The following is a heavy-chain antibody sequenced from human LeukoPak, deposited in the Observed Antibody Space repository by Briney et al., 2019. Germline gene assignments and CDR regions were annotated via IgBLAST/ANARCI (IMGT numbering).Heavy chain of an antibody. Sequence: PGGSLRLSCAASGFTVSSNYMSWVRQAPGKGLECVSVIYSSGSTYYADSVKGRFTISRDNSKNTLYLQMNSLRAEDTAVYFCARSIVPGDPFCAFDIWGQGTMVTVSS. D-gene: IGHD1-26*01. CDR1: GFTVSSNY. V-gene: IGHV3-53*01. CDR2: IYSSGST. CDR3: ARSIVPGDPFCAFDI. J-gene: IGHJ3*02.